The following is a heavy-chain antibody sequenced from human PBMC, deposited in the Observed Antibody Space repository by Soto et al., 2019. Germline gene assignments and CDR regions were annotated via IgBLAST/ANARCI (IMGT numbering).Heavy chain of an antibody. D-gene: IGHD2-8*01. CDR3: GRYCTNTKCRGGYYLDL. CDR1: GDSFTNYA. V-gene: IGHV1-69*01. Sequence: QVLLVQSGAEMKQPGSSVSVSCKASGDSFTNYAFTWVRQAPGQGPEWLGGIILALGTPHYSQRFQGRITMTADGWSSTVYMELGSLRLGDTAFYYCGRYCTNTKCRGGYYLDLWGQGTLLTVSS. J-gene: IGHJ5*02. CDR2: IILALGTP.